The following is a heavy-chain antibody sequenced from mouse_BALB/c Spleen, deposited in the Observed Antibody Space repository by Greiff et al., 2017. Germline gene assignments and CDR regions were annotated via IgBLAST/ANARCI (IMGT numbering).Heavy chain of an antibody. CDR2: ISSGGSYT. J-gene: IGHJ2*01. CDR3: ARKRTGTGHFDY. CDR1: GFTFSSYA. V-gene: IGHV5-9-4*01. D-gene: IGHD4-1*01. Sequence: EVKLEESGGGLVKPGGSLKLSCAASGFTFSSYAMSWVRQSPEKRLEWVAEISSGGSYTYYPDTVTGRFTISRDNAKNTLYLEMSSLRSEDTAMYYCARKRTGTGHFDYWGQGTTLTVSS.